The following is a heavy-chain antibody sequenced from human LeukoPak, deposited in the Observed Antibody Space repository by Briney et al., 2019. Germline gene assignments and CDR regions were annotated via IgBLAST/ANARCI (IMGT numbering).Heavy chain of an antibody. CDR3: ARDYYGSPVGYNY. CDR2: IYSGGST. D-gene: IGHD3-10*01. CDR1: GFTVSSNY. V-gene: IGHV3-66*01. J-gene: IGHJ4*02. Sequence: SGGSLRLSCAASGFTVSSNYMSWVRQAPGKGLEWVSVIYSGGSTYYADSVKGRFTISRDNSKNTLYLQMNSLRAEDTAVYYCARDYYGSPVGYNYWGQGTLVTVSS.